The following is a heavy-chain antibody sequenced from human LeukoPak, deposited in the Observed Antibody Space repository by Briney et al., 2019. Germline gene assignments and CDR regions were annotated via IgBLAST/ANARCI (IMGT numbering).Heavy chain of an antibody. CDR3: ARDAGYYDFWSGGFDP. J-gene: IGHJ5*02. CDR2: IYSGGST. V-gene: IGHV3-66*02. CDR1: GFTFSSYA. Sequence: AGGSLRLSCAASGFTFSSYAMSWVRQAPGKGLEWVSVIYSGGSTYYADSVKGRFTISRDNSKNTLYLQMNSLRAEDTAVYYCARDAGYYDFWSGGFDPWGQGTLVTVSS. D-gene: IGHD3-3*01.